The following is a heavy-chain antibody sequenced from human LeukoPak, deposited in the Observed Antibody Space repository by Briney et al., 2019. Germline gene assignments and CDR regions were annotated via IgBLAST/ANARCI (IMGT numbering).Heavy chain of an antibody. Sequence: GGSLRLSCAASGFTFSSSVMSWVRQAPGKGLEWVSTNNGDGTRTYYSVSSNARFIISRDNSMNTLYLQMNGLRAEDTAVYYCARDQGGYSTDFNFWGQGTLVTVSS. D-gene: IGHD5-12*01. J-gene: IGHJ4*02. CDR1: GFTFSSSV. V-gene: IGHV3-23*01. CDR2: NNGDGTRT. CDR3: ARDQGGYSTDFNF.